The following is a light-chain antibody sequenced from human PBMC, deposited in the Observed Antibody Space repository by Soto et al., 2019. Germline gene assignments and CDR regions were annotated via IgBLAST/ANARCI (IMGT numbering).Light chain of an antibody. Sequence: QSVMTQPPSVSAAPGQKVTISCSGSSSNIGGNSVSWYQQLPGTAPKLLIYDDNKRPSGIPDRFSGSKSGTSATLGITGFQTGDEADYYCSLYTSSNIWVFGGGTKLTVL. CDR1: SSNIGGNS. V-gene: IGLV1-51*01. CDR3: SLYTSSNIWV. CDR2: DDN. J-gene: IGLJ3*02.